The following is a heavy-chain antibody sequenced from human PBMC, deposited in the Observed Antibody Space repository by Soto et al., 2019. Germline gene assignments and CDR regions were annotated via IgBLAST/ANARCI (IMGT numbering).Heavy chain of an antibody. Sequence: SQTLSLTCAVSGDSVSSNSAAWNWIRQSPSRGLEWLGRTYYRSRWYSDYAGSVKSRITINADTSKNQFSLHLNSVTPQDTAVYYCARGPSPLAYWGRGPVVTVSS. V-gene: IGHV6-1*01. J-gene: IGHJ4*02. CDR1: GDSVSSNSAA. CDR2: TYYRSRWYS. D-gene: IGHD6-6*01. CDR3: ARGPSPLAY.